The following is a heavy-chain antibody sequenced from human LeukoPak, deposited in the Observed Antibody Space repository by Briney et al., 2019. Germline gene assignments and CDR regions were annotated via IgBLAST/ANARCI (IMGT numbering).Heavy chain of an antibody. D-gene: IGHD6-13*01. CDR1: GFTFSSYE. J-gene: IGHJ5*02. CDR3: AKDKSAAGFWFDP. V-gene: IGHV3-23*01. Sequence: PGGSLRLSCGASGFTFSSYEMNWVRQAPGKGLEWVSAISGSGGSTYYADSVKGRFTISRDNSKNTLYLQMNSLRAEDTAVYYLAKDKSAAGFWFDPWGQGTLVTVSS. CDR2: ISGSGGST.